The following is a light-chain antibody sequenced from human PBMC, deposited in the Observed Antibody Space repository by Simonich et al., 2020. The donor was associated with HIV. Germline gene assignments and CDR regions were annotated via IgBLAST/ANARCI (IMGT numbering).Light chain of an antibody. CDR1: KSILHSSNNKYS. V-gene: IGKV4-1*01. CDR3: QQYHSIPPT. CDR2: WAS. J-gene: IGKJ4*01. Sequence: DIVMTQSPDSLSVSLGERATIHCKSSKSILHSSNNKYSLDCFQQKPGQAPERLIYWASAGESGVPDRFSGSESGTDFTLTISSLQAEDVAVYYCQQYHSIPPTFGGGTKVEIK.